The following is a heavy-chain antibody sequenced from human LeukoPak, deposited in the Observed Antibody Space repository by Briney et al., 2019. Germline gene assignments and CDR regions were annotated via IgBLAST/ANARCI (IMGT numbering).Heavy chain of an antibody. CDR3: ARMLRYSARYFDY. J-gene: IGHJ4*02. D-gene: IGHD3-9*01. Sequence: ASVKGSCKASGYTFTSYDINWVRQATGQGFEWMGWMNPNSGNTGYAQKFQGRVTMTRNTSISTAYMELSSLRSEDTAVYYCARMLRYSARYFDYWGQGTLVTVSS. CDR2: MNPNSGNT. CDR1: GYTFTSYD. V-gene: IGHV1-8*01.